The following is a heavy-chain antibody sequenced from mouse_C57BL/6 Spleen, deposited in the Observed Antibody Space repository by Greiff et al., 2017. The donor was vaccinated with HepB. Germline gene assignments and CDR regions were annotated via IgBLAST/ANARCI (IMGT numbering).Heavy chain of an antibody. J-gene: IGHJ4*01. V-gene: IGHV5-4*01. Sequence: EVMLVESGGGLVKPGGSLKLSCAASGFTFSSYAMSWVRQTPEKRLEWVATISDGGSYTYYPDNVKGRFTISRDNAKNNLYLQMSHLKSEDTAMYYCARDVFITTVVAKGYAMDYWGQGTSVTVSS. CDR1: GFTFSSYA. CDR3: ARDVFITTVVAKGYAMDY. CDR2: ISDGGSYT. D-gene: IGHD1-1*01.